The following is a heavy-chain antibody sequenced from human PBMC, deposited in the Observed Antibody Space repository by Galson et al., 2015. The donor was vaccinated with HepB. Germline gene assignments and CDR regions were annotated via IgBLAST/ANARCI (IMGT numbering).Heavy chain of an antibody. CDR1: GFTFSTSA. CDR3: EKVGYCSSIRCYDSFEI. J-gene: IGHJ3*02. Sequence: SLRLSCAASGFTFSTSAMHWVRQAPGKGLESVSAISNNGDNTYYADSVKGRFIISRDNSQNTLYLQRSSLITEDTAVYYCEKVGYCSSIRCYDSFEIWGQGTMVTVS. CDR2: ISNNGDNT. D-gene: IGHD2-2*01. V-gene: IGHV3-64D*06.